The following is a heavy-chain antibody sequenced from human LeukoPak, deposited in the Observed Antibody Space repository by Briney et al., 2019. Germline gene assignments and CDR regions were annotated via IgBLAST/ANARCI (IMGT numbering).Heavy chain of an antibody. V-gene: IGHV4-30-2*01. CDR2: IYHSGST. J-gene: IGHJ4*02. CDR3: ARGDCSGGSCYFFDY. CDR1: GGSISSGGYS. D-gene: IGHD2-15*01. Sequence: PSQTLSLTCAVSGGSISSGGYSWSWIRRPPGKGLEWIGYIYHSGSTYYNPSLMSRVTISVDRSKNQFSLKLSSVTAADTAVYYCARGDCSGGSCYFFDYWGQGTLVTVSS.